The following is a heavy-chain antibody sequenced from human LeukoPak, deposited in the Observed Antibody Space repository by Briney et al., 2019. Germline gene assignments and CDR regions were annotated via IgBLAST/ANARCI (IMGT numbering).Heavy chain of an antibody. CDR2: IYTSGST. J-gene: IGHJ3*02. CDR1: GGSISTYY. CDR3: ARGTVPNAFDI. D-gene: IGHD1/OR15-1a*01. V-gene: IGHV4-4*07. Sequence: SETLSLTCTVSGGSISTYYWSWIRQPAGKGLEWIGRIYTSGSTNYNPSLKSRVTMSVDTSRNQFSLKLSSVTAADTAVYFCARGTVPNAFDIWGQGTMVTVS.